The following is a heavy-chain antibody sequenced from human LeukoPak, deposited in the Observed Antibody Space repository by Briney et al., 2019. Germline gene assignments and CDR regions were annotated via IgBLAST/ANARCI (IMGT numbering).Heavy chain of an antibody. V-gene: IGHV3-9*01. J-gene: IGHJ6*02. CDR3: AKDLSSAITSALVLDV. Sequence: GRSLRLSCTVSGFTFDDYAMHWARHTPGKGLEWVAGITWNRDNIGYGDSVKGRFTVSRDNVKNVLYLQMNSLRPEDTALYYCAKDLSSAITSALVLDVWGQGTTVTVS. CDR1: GFTFDDYA. CDR2: ITWNRDNI. D-gene: IGHD3-22*01.